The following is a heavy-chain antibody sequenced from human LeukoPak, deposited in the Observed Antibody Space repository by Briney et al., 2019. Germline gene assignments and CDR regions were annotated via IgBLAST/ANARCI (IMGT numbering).Heavy chain of an antibody. CDR3: ARGFQFYYDSSGYSYYLDY. Sequence: ASVKVSCKASGGTFSSYAISWVRQAPGQGLEWMGGIIPIFGTANYAQKLQGRVTITADESTSTAYMELSSLRSEDTAVYYCARGFQFYYDSSGYSYYLDYWGQGTLVTVSS. J-gene: IGHJ4*02. D-gene: IGHD3-22*01. CDR1: GGTFSSYA. V-gene: IGHV1-69*13. CDR2: IIPIFGTA.